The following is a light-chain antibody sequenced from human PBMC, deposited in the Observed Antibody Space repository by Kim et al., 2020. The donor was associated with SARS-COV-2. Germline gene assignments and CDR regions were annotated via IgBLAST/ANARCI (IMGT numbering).Light chain of an antibody. Sequence: IVMTQSPLTLPVTPGEPASISCISSQSLLHTSGHNYVDWYLQKPGQSPQLLIYLGSNRASGVPDRFSGSGSGTYFTLKISRAETEDIGVYYCMQALQTPPTFGQGTKLEI. CDR1: QSLLHTSGHNY. CDR2: LGS. V-gene: IGKV2-28*01. J-gene: IGKJ2*01. CDR3: MQALQTPPT.